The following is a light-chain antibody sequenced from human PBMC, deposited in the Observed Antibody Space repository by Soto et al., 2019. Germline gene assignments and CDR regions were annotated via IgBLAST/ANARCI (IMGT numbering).Light chain of an antibody. CDR1: SSDVCGYNY. CDR3: SSYAGXSNV. Sequence: QSVLSQPPSASGSPGQSVAISCTGTSSDVCGYNYVSWYQQHQGKAPKLMIYEVNKRPSGFPDRFSGSKSGNTASLTVSGLQAEDEADYYRSSYAGXSNVLGTGTKVXV. V-gene: IGLV2-8*01. CDR2: EVN. J-gene: IGLJ1*01.